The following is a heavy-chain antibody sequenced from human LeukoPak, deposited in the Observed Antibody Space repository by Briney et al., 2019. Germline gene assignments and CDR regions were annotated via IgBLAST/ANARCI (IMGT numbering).Heavy chain of an antibody. CDR2: ISGSGGST. V-gene: IGHV3-23*01. CDR3: AKLGVYYDILTGYSYYFDY. D-gene: IGHD3-9*01. CDR1: GFTFSSYG. Sequence: PGGSLRLSCAASGFTFSSYGMSWVRQAPGKGLEWVSAISGSGGSTYYADSVKGRFTISRDNSKNTLYLQMNSLRAEDTAVYYCAKLGVYYDILTGYSYYFDYWGQGTLVTVSS. J-gene: IGHJ4*02.